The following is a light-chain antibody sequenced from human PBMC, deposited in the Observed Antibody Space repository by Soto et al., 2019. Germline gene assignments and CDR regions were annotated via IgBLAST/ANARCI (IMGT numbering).Light chain of an antibody. CDR2: KAS. Sequence: DIQMTQSPSSGSASVGDRVTITCRASQGISSWLAWYQQKPGKAPKLLIYKASTLESGVPSRFSGSGFGTEFTLTISSLQPEDIATYYCQQYDNLPLTFGGGTKVDIK. CDR1: QGISSW. V-gene: IGKV1-5*03. CDR3: QQYDNLPLT. J-gene: IGKJ4*01.